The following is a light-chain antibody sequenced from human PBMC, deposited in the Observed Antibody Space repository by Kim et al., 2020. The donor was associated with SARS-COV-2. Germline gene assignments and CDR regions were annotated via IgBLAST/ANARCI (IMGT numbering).Light chain of an antibody. CDR3: LQHNGYPWT. J-gene: IGKJ1*01. CDR1: QDISSD. Sequence: DIQMTQSPSAMSASVGDRVTITCRASQDISSDLAWFQQKPGKAPKRLIYATSRLQSGVPSRFSGGGSGTEFSLTITSLQPGDFATYYCLQHNGYPWTFGQGTKVDIK. CDR2: ATS. V-gene: IGKV1-17*03.